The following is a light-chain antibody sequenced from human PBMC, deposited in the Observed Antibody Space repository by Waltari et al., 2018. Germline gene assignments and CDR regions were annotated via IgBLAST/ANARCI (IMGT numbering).Light chain of an antibody. J-gene: IGLJ1*01. CDR2: KEK. Sequence: SFELTQPPSVSVSPGQTATITCSGDALPNQYAYWYQQKRGQAPVLMIYKEKERTSGIPDRFAGSRSGSIVSLTISGVQAEDDADYYCQSTDSGGFFYVFGTGTEVTVL. CDR1: ALPNQY. CDR3: QSTDSGGFFYV. V-gene: IGLV3-25*03.